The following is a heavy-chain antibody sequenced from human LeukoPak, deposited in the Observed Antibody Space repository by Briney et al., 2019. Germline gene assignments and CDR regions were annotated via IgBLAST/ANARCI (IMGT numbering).Heavy chain of an antibody. CDR1: GGSISSYY. Sequence: PSETLSLTCTVSGGSISSYYWSWIRQPPGKGLEWIGYIYYSGSTKYNPSLKSRVTIAVDTSKNQFSLKLSSVTAADTAVYYCARVDCGGDCYYYYYGMDVWGQGTTVTVSS. J-gene: IGHJ6*02. V-gene: IGHV4-59*01. D-gene: IGHD2-21*02. CDR3: ARVDCGGDCYYYYYGMDV. CDR2: IYYSGST.